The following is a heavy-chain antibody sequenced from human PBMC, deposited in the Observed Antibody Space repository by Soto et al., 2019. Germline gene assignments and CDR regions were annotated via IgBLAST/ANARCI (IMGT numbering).Heavy chain of an antibody. J-gene: IGHJ4*02. Sequence: GGSLRLSCAASGFTFTNAWMSWVRQAPGKGLEWVGRVKRKTNGGTTDYAAPVKDRFNISRDDSKNTLYLQMNNLKTEDTAFYYCATCYGSGTDCQEDYLAFWGQGTPVTVSS. CDR2: VKRKTNGGTT. V-gene: IGHV3-15*01. CDR3: ATCYGSGTDCQEDYLAF. D-gene: IGHD3-10*01. CDR1: GFTFTNAW.